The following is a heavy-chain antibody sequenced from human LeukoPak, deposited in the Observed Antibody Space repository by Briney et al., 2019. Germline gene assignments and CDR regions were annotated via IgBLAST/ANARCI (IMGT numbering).Heavy chain of an antibody. CDR2: ITGSSSHT. Sequence: GGSLIISCAASGFSFSNYEMNWVRQTPGKGLELVSYITGSSSHTYYADSVKGRFTISRDNAQNSLYLQMNSLGAEDTVFFFKQKTAYDILTGYRDFDYWGQGTLVTVSS. CDR3: QKTAYDILTGYRDFDY. V-gene: IGHV3-48*03. CDR1: GFSFSNYE. J-gene: IGHJ4*02. D-gene: IGHD3-9*01.